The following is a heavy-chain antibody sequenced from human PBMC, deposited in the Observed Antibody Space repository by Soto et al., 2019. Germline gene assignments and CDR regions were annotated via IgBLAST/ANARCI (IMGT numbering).Heavy chain of an antibody. Sequence: GGSLRLSCAASGFTVSSNYMSWVRQAPGKGLEWVSVIYSGGSTYYADSVKGRFTISRDNSKNTLYLQMNSLRAEDTAVYYCARQSSILRFLEWLSGFPGAFDIWGQGTMVTVSS. CDR2: IYSGGST. CDR3: ARQSSILRFLEWLSGFPGAFDI. D-gene: IGHD3-3*01. V-gene: IGHV3-53*01. CDR1: GFTVSSNY. J-gene: IGHJ3*02.